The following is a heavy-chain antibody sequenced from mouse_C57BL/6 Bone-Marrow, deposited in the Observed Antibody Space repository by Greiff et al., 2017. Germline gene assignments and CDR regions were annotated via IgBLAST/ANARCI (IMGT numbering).Heavy chain of an antibody. V-gene: IGHV1-50*01. CDR1: GYTFTSYW. CDR2: LDPSDSYT. CDR3: ARTTTVVAEAY. D-gene: IGHD1-1*01. Sequence: QVQLKQPGAELVKPGASVKLSCKASGYTFTSYWMQWVKQRPGQGLEWIGELDPSDSYTNYNQKFKGKATLTVEPSSSTAYMQLSSLTSEDSAVYYCARTTTVVAEAYWGQGTLVTVSA. J-gene: IGHJ3*01.